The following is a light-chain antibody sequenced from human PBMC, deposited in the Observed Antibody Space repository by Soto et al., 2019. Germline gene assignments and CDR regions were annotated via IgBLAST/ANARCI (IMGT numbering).Light chain of an antibody. CDR3: QQYNSYSLT. V-gene: IGKV1-5*01. J-gene: IGKJ4*01. Sequence: DIQMTQSPSTLSASVGDRVTITCRASQSISSWLAWYQQKPGKAPKLLIYDASSLESGVPSRFSGSGFGTEFTLTISSLQPDDFATYYCQQYNSYSLTFGGGTKV. CDR2: DAS. CDR1: QSISSW.